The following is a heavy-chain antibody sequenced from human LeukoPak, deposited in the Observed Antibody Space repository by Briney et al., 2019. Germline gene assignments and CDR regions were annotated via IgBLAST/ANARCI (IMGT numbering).Heavy chain of an antibody. CDR1: GFIFSNYA. D-gene: IGHD3-9*01. Sequence: PGGSLRLSCVASGFIFSNYAMSWVRQAPGKGLEWVSAITGSGTSTYYADSLKGRFTISRDNSKNTVFLQMNSLRHEDTAIYYCVIWGDYDVLTGYYVPDYWGQGTLVTVSS. V-gene: IGHV3-23*01. CDR2: ITGSGTST. J-gene: IGHJ4*02. CDR3: VIWGDYDVLTGYYVPDY.